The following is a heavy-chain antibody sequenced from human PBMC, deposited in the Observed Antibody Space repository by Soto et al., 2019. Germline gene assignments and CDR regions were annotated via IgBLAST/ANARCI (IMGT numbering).Heavy chain of an antibody. CDR2: ISSSSSYI. D-gene: IGHD2-8*01. J-gene: IGHJ4*02. CDR3: ASGTNGAFFVY. Sequence: GGSLRLSCAASGFTFSSYSMNWVRQAPGKGLEWASSISSSSSYIYYADSVKGRFTISRDNVKNSLYLQMNSLRAEDTAVYYCASGTNGAFFVYWGQGILVTVSS. CDR1: GFTFSSYS. V-gene: IGHV3-21*04.